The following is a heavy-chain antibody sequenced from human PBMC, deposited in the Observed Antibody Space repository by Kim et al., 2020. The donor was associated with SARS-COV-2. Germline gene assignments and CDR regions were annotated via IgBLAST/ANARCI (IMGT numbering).Heavy chain of an antibody. V-gene: IGHV4-31*03. CDR2: IYYSGST. CDR3: ARGVMDYGDYCINL. Sequence: SETLSLTCTVSGGSISSGGYYWSWIRQHPGKGLEWIGYIYYSGSTYNNPSLKSRVTISVDTSKNQFSLKLSSVTAADTAVYYCARGVMDYGDYCINLWGQGTLVTVSS. D-gene: IGHD4-17*01. J-gene: IGHJ4*02. CDR1: GGSISSGGYY.